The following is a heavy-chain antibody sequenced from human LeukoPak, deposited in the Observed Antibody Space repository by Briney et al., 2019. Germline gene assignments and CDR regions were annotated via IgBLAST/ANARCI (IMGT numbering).Heavy chain of an antibody. V-gene: IGHV3-23*01. CDR1: GFTFSTYA. CDR2: ISGSGATT. D-gene: IGHD2-15*01. Sequence: PPGGSLRLSCAASGFTFSTYAMSWVRQAPGKGLEWVSSISGSGATTVHADSVKGRFTISRDNSKNTVYLQMNSLRAEDTAIYYCAKCGGSCCFPFWYWGQGTQVTVSS. CDR3: AKCGGSCCFPFWY. J-gene: IGHJ4*02.